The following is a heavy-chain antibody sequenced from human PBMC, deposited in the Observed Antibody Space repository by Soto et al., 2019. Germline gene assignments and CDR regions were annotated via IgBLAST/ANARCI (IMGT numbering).Heavy chain of an antibody. Sequence: VQLVESGGGLIQPGGSLRLSCAASGFTFDNFGMNWVRQAPGKGPEWVSYISSSTTTTIYYADSVKGRFTISRDNAKSSLYLQMNSLRAEDTAVYYCARGYIWNPALFDIWGQGTLVTVSS. CDR1: GFTFDNFG. CDR3: ARGYIWNPALFDI. D-gene: IGHD1-20*01. CDR2: ISSSTTTTI. J-gene: IGHJ3*02. V-gene: IGHV3-48*01.